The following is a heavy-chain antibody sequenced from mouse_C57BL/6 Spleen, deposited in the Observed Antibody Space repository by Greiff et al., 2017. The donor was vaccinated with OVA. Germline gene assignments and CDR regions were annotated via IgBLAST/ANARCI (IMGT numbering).Heavy chain of an antibody. CDR2: IHPSDSDT. CDR3: AIEATVVATGYFDV. CDR1: GYTFTSYW. Sequence: VQLQQPGAELVKPGASVKVSCTASGYTFTSYWMHWVKQRPGQGLEWIGRIHPSDSDTNYNQKFKGKATLTVDKSSSTAYMQLSSLTSEDSAVDDCAIEATVVATGYFDVWGTGTTVTVSS. V-gene: IGHV1-74*01. J-gene: IGHJ1*03. D-gene: IGHD1-1*01.